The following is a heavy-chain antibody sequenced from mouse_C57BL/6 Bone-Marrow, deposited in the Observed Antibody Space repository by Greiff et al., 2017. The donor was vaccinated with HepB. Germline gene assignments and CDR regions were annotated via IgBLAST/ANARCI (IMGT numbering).Heavy chain of an antibody. Sequence: VKLMESGAELARPGASVKLSCKASGYTFTSYGISWVKQRTGQGLEWIGEIYPRSGNTYYNEKFKGKATLTADKSSSTAYMELRSLTSEDSAVYFCARSDYYSNFDYWGQGTTLTVSS. D-gene: IGHD2-5*01. CDR2: IYPRSGNT. V-gene: IGHV1-81*01. J-gene: IGHJ2*01. CDR1: GYTFTSYG. CDR3: ARSDYYSNFDY.